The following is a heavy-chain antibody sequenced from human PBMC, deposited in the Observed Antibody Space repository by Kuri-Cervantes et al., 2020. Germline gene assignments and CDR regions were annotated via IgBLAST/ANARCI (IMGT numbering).Heavy chain of an antibody. V-gene: IGHV3-23*01. D-gene: IGHD6-13*01. CDR3: AKPLSIAAAGGWYSDL. CDR1: GFTFSSYA. J-gene: IGHJ2*01. Sequence: GESLKISCAASGFTFSSYAMSWVRQAPGKGLEWVSAISGSGGSTYYADSVKGRFTISRDNSKNTLYLQMNSLRAEDTAVYYCAKPLSIAAAGGWYSDLWGRGTLVTVSS. CDR2: ISGSGGST.